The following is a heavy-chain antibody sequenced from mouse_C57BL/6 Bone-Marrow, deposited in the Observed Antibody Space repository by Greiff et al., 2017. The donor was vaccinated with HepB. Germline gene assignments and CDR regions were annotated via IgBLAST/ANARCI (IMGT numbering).Heavy chain of an antibody. CDR1: GFTFSSYA. CDR2: ISDGGSYT. V-gene: IGHV5-4*01. Sequence: EVKLMESGGGLVKPGGSLKLSCAASGFTFSSYAMSWVRQTPEKRLEWVATISDGGSYTYYPDNVKGRFTISRDNAKNNLYLQMSHLKSEDTAMYYCAREGLPYAMDYWGQGTSVTVSS. CDR3: AREGLPYAMDY. J-gene: IGHJ4*01.